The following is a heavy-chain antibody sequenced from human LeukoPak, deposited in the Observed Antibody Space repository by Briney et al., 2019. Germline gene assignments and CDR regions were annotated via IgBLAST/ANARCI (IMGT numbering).Heavy chain of an antibody. Sequence: TSETLSLTCAVYGGSFSGYYWSWIRQPPGKGLEWIGEINHSGSTNYNPSLKSRVTISVDTSKNRFSLKLSSVTAADTAVYYCARGINYDFWSGYFHYYYMDVWGKGTTVTVSS. J-gene: IGHJ6*03. V-gene: IGHV4-34*01. CDR2: INHSGST. CDR1: GGSFSGYY. CDR3: ARGINYDFWSGYFHYYYMDV. D-gene: IGHD3-3*01.